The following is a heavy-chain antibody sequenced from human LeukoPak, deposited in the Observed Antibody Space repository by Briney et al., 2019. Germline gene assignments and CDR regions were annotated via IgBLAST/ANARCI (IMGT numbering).Heavy chain of an antibody. V-gene: IGHV4-59*01. CDR2: IYYSGST. CDR1: GGSISSYY. CDR3: ARDRPGGSSFDY. D-gene: IGHD3-16*01. J-gene: IGHJ4*02. Sequence: SETLSLTCTVSGGSISSYYWSWIRQPPGKGLEWIGYIYYSGSTNYSPSLKSRVTISVDTSKNQFSLKPSSVTAADTAVYYCARDRPGGSSFDYWGQGTLVTVSS.